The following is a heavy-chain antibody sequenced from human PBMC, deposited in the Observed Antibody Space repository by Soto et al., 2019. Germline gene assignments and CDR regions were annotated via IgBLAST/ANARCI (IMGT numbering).Heavy chain of an antibody. CDR1: GFTFTTYS. Sequence: GGSLRLSCEASGFTFTTYSMHWVRQVPGKGLEYVSSISNNGGSTYYVDSVKGRFTISRDNSKNTLYLQMDRATAEDMAVYYCARSRRGAFDYWGQGILVTVSS. CDR2: ISNNGGST. J-gene: IGHJ4*02. CDR3: ARSRRGAFDY. V-gene: IGHV3-64*02. D-gene: IGHD3-10*01.